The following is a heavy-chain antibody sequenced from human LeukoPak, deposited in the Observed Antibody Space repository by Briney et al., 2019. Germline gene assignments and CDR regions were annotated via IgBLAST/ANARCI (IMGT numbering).Heavy chain of an antibody. D-gene: IGHD3-10*01. CDR2: INPSGGST. CDR1: GYTFTSCY. J-gene: IGHJ6*03. V-gene: IGHV1-46*01. Sequence: ASVKVSCKASGYTFTSCYMHWVRQAPGQGLERMGIINPSGGSTSYAQKFQGRVTMTRDMSTSTVYMELSSLRSEDTAVYYCASGLLWFGEPRPYYYYYMDVWGKGTTVTVSS. CDR3: ASGLLWFGEPRPYYYYYMDV.